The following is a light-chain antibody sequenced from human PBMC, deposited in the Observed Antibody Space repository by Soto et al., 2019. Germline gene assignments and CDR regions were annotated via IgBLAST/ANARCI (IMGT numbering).Light chain of an antibody. CDR1: SS. V-gene: IGLV2-14*03. CDR3: SSYTSIDTWV. J-gene: IGLJ3*02. Sequence: QSALTQPACVSGSPGQSVAISCTGTSSVSWYQHHPGKAPKLIIYDVSDRPSGVSDRFSGSKSGNTASLTISGLQVDDEADYYCSSYTSIDTWVFGGGTKLTVL. CDR2: DVS.